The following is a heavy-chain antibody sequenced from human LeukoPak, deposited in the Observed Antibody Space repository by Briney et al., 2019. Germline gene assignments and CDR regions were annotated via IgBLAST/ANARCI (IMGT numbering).Heavy chain of an antibody. J-gene: IGHJ4*02. CDR3: ARDLYRIVVVPHYFDY. D-gene: IGHD3-22*01. Sequence: SETLSLTCTVSGDSISNYYWSWIRQPPGKGLEWIGYIYYSGSTNYNPSLKSRVTISVDTSKNQFSLKLSSVTAADTAVYYCARDLYRIVVVPHYFDYWGQGTLVTVSS. V-gene: IGHV4-59*01. CDR1: GDSISNYY. CDR2: IYYSGST.